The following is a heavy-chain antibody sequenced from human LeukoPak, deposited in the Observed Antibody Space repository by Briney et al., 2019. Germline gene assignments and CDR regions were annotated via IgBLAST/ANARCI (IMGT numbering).Heavy chain of an antibody. V-gene: IGHV3-30*19. CDR2: ISYDGSNK. CDR1: GFTFSSYG. J-gene: IGHJ5*02. CDR3: ARDAYYYDSSGYYGGWFDP. D-gene: IGHD3-22*01. Sequence: PGGSLRLSCAASGFTFSSYGMHWVRQAPGKGLEWVAVISYDGSNKYYADSVKGRFTISRDNSKNTLYLQMNSLRAEDTAVYYCARDAYYYDSSGYYGGWFDPWGQGTLVTVSS.